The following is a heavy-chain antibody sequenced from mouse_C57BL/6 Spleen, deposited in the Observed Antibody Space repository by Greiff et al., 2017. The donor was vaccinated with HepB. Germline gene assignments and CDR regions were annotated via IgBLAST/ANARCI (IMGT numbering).Heavy chain of an antibody. D-gene: IGHD2-12*01. CDR3: ARGELPYYAMDY. J-gene: IGHJ4*01. Sequence: VQLQESGAELARPGASVKMSCKASGYTFTSYTMHWVKQRPGQGLEWIGYINPSSGYTKYNQKFKDKATLTADKSSSTAYMQLSSLASEDSAVYYCARGELPYYAMDYWGQGTSVTVSS. V-gene: IGHV1-4*01. CDR2: INPSSGYT. CDR1: GYTFTSYT.